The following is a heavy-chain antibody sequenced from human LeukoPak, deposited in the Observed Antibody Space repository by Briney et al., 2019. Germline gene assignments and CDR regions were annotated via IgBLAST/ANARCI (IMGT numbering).Heavy chain of an antibody. J-gene: IGHJ5*02. CDR1: GFTFSSYA. CDR2: ISYDGSNK. V-gene: IGHV3-30-3*01. Sequence: GGSLRLSCAASGFTFSSYAMNWVRQAPGKGLEWVAVISYDGSNKYYADSVKGRFTISRDNSKNTLYLQMNSLRAEDPAVSYCARGSGPPGGQGTLVTVSS. CDR3: ARGSGPP. D-gene: IGHD2-15*01.